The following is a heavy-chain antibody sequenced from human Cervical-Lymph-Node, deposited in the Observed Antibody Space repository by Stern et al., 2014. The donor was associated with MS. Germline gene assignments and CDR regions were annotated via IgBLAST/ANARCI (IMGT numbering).Heavy chain of an antibody. CDR2: INPSDGST. J-gene: IGHJ4*02. CDR3: AREHTAMGFGF. V-gene: IGHV1-46*04. D-gene: IGHD5-18*01. Sequence: VHLVESGAEVKKPGASVKVSCKASGYTFINFYMHWVRQAPGQGLEWMGIINPSDGSTSYAQTLQGRVTMTRDTSTNTVYMELSSLRSEDTAVYYCAREHTAMGFGFWGQGTLVTVSS. CDR1: GYTFINFY.